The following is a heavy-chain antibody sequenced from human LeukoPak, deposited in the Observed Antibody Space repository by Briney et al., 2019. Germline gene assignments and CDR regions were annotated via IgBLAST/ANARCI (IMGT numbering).Heavy chain of an antibody. Sequence: GRSLRLSCAASGFTFSSYAMHWVRQAPGKGLEWVAVISYDGSNKYYADSVKGRFTISRDNSKNTLYLQMNSLRAEDTAVYYCAGPIAAAGPFDYWGPGTLVTVSS. V-gene: IGHV3-30*04. J-gene: IGHJ4*02. D-gene: IGHD6-13*01. CDR2: ISYDGSNK. CDR1: GFTFSSYA. CDR3: AGPIAAAGPFDY.